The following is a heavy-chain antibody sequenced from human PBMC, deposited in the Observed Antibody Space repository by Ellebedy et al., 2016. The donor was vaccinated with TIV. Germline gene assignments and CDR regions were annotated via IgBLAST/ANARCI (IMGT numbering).Heavy chain of an antibody. CDR2: IYPGDSDT. Sequence: GESLKISXKGSGYSFTSYWIGWVRQMPGKGLEWMGIIYPGDSDTRYSPSFQGQVTISADKSISTAYLQWSSLKASDTAMYYCARLTDYGSGSYFYYYYGMDVWGQGTTVTVSS. D-gene: IGHD3-10*01. CDR1: GYSFTSYW. V-gene: IGHV5-51*01. CDR3: ARLTDYGSGSYFYYYYGMDV. J-gene: IGHJ6*02.